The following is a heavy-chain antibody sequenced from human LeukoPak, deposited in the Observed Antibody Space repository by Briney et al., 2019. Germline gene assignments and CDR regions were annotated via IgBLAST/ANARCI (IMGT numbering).Heavy chain of an antibody. J-gene: IGHJ4*02. CDR3: ARDQGPQLESY. V-gene: IGHV3-7*01. Sequence: GGSLRLSCAASGFTFSSYWMSWVRQAPGKGLEWVANIKQDGSEKYYVDSVKGRFTVSRDNAKNSLYLQMNSLRAEDTAVYYCARDQGPQLESYWGQGTLVTVSS. CDR1: GFTFSSYW. D-gene: IGHD6-6*01. CDR2: IKQDGSEK.